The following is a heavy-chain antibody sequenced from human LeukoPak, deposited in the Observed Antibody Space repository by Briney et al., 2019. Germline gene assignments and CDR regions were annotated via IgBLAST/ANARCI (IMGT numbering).Heavy chain of an antibody. CDR1: GFTFSNAW. D-gene: IGHD6-13*01. V-gene: IGHV3-15*01. Sequence: GGSLRPSCAASGFTFSNAWMSWVRQAPGKGLVWVGHIKSNTDGGTTDYAAPVKGRFTISRDDTKNTLYLQMNSLKTEDTAVYYCTRQQLVLDYWGQGALVTVSS. CDR3: TRQQLVLDY. J-gene: IGHJ4*02. CDR2: IKSNTDGGTT.